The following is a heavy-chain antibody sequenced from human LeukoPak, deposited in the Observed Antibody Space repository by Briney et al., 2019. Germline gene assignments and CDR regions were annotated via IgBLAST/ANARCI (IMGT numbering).Heavy chain of an antibody. CDR1: AFTFDDFP. Sequence: GGSLRLSCTASAFTFDDFPMHWVRQAPGKGLDWVSLILKDGSNAFYADSVKGRFTISRDNSGNTLFLQMNSLRAEDTAIYYCARWGVVVAGFDYWGQGTLVTVSS. CDR3: ARWGVVVAGFDY. CDR2: ILKDGSNA. D-gene: IGHD2-15*01. V-gene: IGHV3-30-3*01. J-gene: IGHJ4*02.